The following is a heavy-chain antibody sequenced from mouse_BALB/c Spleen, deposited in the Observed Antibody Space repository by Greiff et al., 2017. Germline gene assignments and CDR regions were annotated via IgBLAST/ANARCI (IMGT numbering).Heavy chain of an antibody. V-gene: IGHV2-9*02. Sequence: QVQLKESGPGLVAPSQSLSITCTVSGFSLTSYGVHWVRQPPGKGLEWLGVIWAGGSTNYNSALMSRLSISKDNSKSQVFLKMNSLQTDDTAMYYCARGYYGSTPYAMDYWGQGTSVTVSS. CDR1: GFSLTSYG. D-gene: IGHD1-1*01. CDR3: ARGYYGSTPYAMDY. J-gene: IGHJ4*01. CDR2: IWAGGST.